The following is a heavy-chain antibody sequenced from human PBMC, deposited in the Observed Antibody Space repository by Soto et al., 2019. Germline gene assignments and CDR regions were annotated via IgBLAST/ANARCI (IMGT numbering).Heavy chain of an antibody. Sequence: ASVKVSCKASGYTFTSYAMHWVRQAPGQRLEWMGWINAGNGNTKYSQKFQGRVTITRDTSASTAYMELSSLRSEDTAVYYCARDISVTAIRPPDFWGQGTLVTGS. CDR2: INAGNGNT. V-gene: IGHV1-3*01. J-gene: IGHJ4*02. CDR3: ARDISVTAIRPPDF. D-gene: IGHD2-21*02. CDR1: GYTFTSYA.